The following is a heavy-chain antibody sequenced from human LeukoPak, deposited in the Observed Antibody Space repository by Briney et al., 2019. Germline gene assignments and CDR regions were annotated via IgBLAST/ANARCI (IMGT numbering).Heavy chain of an antibody. Sequence: GGSLRLSCAASGFTFSSYAMSWVRQAPGKGLEWVSAISGSGGSTYYADSVKGRFTISRDNSKNTLYLQMNSLRAEDTAVYYCAKDWQSIAALSYYFDYWGQGTLVTVSS. CDR2: ISGSGGST. V-gene: IGHV3-23*01. J-gene: IGHJ4*02. D-gene: IGHD6-6*01. CDR3: AKDWQSIAALSYYFDY. CDR1: GFTFSSYA.